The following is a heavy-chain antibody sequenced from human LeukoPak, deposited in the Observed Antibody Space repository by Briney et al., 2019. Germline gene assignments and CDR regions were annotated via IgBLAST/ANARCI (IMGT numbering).Heavy chain of an antibody. CDR3: ARGQLQYYYYIDV. J-gene: IGHJ6*03. CDR2: ITYDGSKK. D-gene: IGHD2-2*02. CDR1: GFTFINHA. Sequence: PGGSLRLSCAASGFTFINHAMHWVRQAPGKGLEWVAGITYDGSKKYYPDSVKGRCTISRDNSKKTLFLEMNSLRAEDTAVYYCARGQLQYYYYIDVWGKGPRSPSP. V-gene: IGHV3-30*04.